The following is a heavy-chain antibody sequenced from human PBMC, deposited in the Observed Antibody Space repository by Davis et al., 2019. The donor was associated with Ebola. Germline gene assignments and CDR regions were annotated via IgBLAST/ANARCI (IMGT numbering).Heavy chain of an antibody. J-gene: IGHJ4*02. V-gene: IGHV3-21*01. D-gene: IGHD4-17*01. CDR3: AWKDFGDYAYSDY. Sequence: GESLKISCAASGFTFKSFDMNWVRQPPGGGLEWVASIKSDVSYIYYAASVRGRFTVSRDNAKNSLYLQMTSLKVEDSAVYFCAWKDFGDYAYSDYWGQGTLVTVSS. CDR1: GFTFKSFD. CDR2: IKSDVSYI.